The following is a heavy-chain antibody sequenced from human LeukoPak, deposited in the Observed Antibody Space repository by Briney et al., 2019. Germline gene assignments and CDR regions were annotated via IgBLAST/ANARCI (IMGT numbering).Heavy chain of an antibody. CDR3: AKTHYDLLDV. CDR1: GFSFSTSP. D-gene: IGHD3-3*01. CDR2: MNNGPGAT. J-gene: IGHJ6*02. Sequence: GGSLRLSCAASGFSFSTSPMSWVRQPPGKGLEWVSAMNNGPGATFYRDSVRGRFTISRDDSKSTLYLQMNSMRAEDTGTYYCAKTHYDLLDVWGQGTTVTVSS. V-gene: IGHV3-23*01.